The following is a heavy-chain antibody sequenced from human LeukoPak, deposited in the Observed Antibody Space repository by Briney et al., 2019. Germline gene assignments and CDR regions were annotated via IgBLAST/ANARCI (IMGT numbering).Heavy chain of an antibody. Sequence: ASVKVSCKASGYTFTSYYMHWVRQAPGQGLEWMGIINPSGGSTSYAQKFQGRVTMTRDTSTSTAYMELSSLRSEDTAVYYCARAPKTLPGYSSGWPPRDYWGQGTLVTVPS. CDR1: GYTFTSYY. J-gene: IGHJ4*02. D-gene: IGHD6-19*01. CDR3: ARAPKTLPGYSSGWPPRDY. CDR2: INPSGGST. V-gene: IGHV1-46*01.